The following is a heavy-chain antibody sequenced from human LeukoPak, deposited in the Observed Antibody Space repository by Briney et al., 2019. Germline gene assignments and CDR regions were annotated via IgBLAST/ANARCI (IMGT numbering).Heavy chain of an antibody. CDR1: GFTFSSYS. V-gene: IGHV3-48*02. CDR3: ARDQGGFLYGMDV. D-gene: IGHD3-10*01. J-gene: IGHJ6*02. CDR2: ISSSSTI. Sequence: PGGSLRLSCAASGFTFSSYSMNWVRQAPGKGLEWVSYISSSSTIYYADSVKGRFTISRDNAKNSLYLQMNSLRDEDTAVYYCARDQGGFLYGMDVWGQGTTVTVSS.